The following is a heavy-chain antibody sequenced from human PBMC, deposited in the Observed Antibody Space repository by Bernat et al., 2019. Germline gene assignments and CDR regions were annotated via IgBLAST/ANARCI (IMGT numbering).Heavy chain of an antibody. D-gene: IGHD3-16*02. Sequence: EVQLVESGGGLVQPGGSLRLSCAASGFTFSSYWMHWVRQAPGKGLVWVSRINSAGSSTSYAGSGKGRFTISRDNAKNTLDLQMNSLRAEYTAVYYCASLPNGYRGKLDFLCTGYYGMDVWGRETTITVS. CDR1: GFTFSSYW. J-gene: IGHJ6*02. CDR3: ASLPNGYRGKLDFLCTGYYGMDV. CDR2: INSAGSST. V-gene: IGHV3-74*01.